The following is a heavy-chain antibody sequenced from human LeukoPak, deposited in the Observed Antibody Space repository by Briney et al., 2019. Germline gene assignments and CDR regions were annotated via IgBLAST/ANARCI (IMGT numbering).Heavy chain of an antibody. J-gene: IGHJ3*02. Sequence: SETLSLTCTVSGGSISSGSYYWSWIRQPAGKGLEWIGRIYTSGSTNYNPSLKSRVTISVDTSKNQFSLKLSSVTAADTAVYYCARVNVEMATTVSGLREHDAFDIWGQGTMVTVSS. CDR2: IYTSGST. V-gene: IGHV4-61*02. CDR1: GGSISSGSYY. D-gene: IGHD5-24*01. CDR3: ARVNVEMATTVSGLREHDAFDI.